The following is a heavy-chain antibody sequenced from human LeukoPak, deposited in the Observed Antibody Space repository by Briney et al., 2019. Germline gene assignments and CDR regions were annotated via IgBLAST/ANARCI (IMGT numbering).Heavy chain of an antibody. Sequence: AGGSLRLSCAACGFTFSDYYMSWIRQAPGKGLEWVSYISSSGSTIYYADSVKGRFTISRDNAKNSLYLQMNSLRAEDTAVYYCARDDPPDIVATLGYWGQGTLVTVSS. D-gene: IGHD5-12*01. J-gene: IGHJ4*02. CDR2: ISSSGSTI. CDR1: GFTFSDYY. CDR3: ARDDPPDIVATLGY. V-gene: IGHV3-11*04.